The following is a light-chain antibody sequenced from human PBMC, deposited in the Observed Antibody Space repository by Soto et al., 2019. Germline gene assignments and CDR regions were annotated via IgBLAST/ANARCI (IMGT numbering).Light chain of an antibody. CDR3: QQSHSIPYT. Sequence: DIQMTQSPSSLSASVKDRVSITCRASQSISTYLNWYQQKPGEAPKLLIYAASTLQSGVPSRFSGSGSGTDFTLTISSLQPEDFATYYCQQSHSIPYTLGQGTNLEIK. CDR1: QSISTY. V-gene: IGKV1-39*01. J-gene: IGKJ2*01. CDR2: AAS.